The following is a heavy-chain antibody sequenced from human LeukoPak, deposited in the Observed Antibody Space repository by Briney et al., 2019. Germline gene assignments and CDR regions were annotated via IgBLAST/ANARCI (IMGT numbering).Heavy chain of an antibody. V-gene: IGHV1-46*01. J-gene: IGHJ4*02. CDR3: ARIVVVVAYDY. CDR2: INPNRGST. Sequence: GASVKVSCKASGYTFTSYYMYWVRQAPGQGLEWMGIINPNRGSTSYAQKFQGRVTMTRDMSTSTVYMELSSLRSEDTAVYYCARIVVVVAYDYWGQGTLVTVSS. CDR1: GYTFTSYY. D-gene: IGHD2-15*01.